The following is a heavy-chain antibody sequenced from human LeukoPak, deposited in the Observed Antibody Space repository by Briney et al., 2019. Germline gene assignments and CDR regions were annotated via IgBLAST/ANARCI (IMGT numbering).Heavy chain of an antibody. Sequence: PSETLSLTCAVYGGSFSGYYWSWIRQPPGKGLEWIGEINHSGSTNYNPSLKSRVTISVDTSKNQFSLKLSSVTAADTAVYYCARFLARPDPGDYYMDVWGKGTTVTVSS. CDR1: GGSFSGYY. CDR3: ARFLARPDPGDYYMDV. J-gene: IGHJ6*03. D-gene: IGHD1-14*01. CDR2: INHSGST. V-gene: IGHV4-34*01.